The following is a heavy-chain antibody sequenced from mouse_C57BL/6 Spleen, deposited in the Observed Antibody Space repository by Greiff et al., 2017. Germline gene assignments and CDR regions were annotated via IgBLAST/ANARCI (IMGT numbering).Heavy chain of an antibody. CDR3: AIDDYDEDFDY. CDR2: INPNNGGT. V-gene: IGHV1-26*01. Sequence: EVQLQQPGPELVKPGASVKISCKASGYTFTDYYMNWVKQSHGKSLEWIGDINPNNGGTNYNQKFKGKATLTVDKSSSTAYMELRSLTSEDSAVYYCAIDDYDEDFDYWGQGTTLTVSS. D-gene: IGHD2-4*01. J-gene: IGHJ2*01. CDR1: GYTFTDYY.